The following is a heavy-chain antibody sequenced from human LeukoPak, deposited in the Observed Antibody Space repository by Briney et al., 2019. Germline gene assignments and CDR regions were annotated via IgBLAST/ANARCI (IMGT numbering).Heavy chain of an antibody. V-gene: IGHV3-20*04. CDR1: GFTFTTYW. CDR3: AREEGGYFDY. CDR2: INWNGGST. D-gene: IGHD3-16*01. J-gene: IGHJ4*02. Sequence: GGSLRLSCAASGFTFTTYWMHWVRQVPGKGLVWVSGINWNGGSTGYADSVKGRFTISRDNAKNSLYLQMSSLRAEDTALYYCAREEGGYFDYWGQGTLVTVSS.